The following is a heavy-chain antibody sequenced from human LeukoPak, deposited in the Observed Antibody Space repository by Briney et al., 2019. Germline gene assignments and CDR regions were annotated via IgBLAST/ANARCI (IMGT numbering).Heavy chain of an antibody. D-gene: IGHD1-26*01. Sequence: PGRSLRLSCAASGFTFSSYGMHWVRQAPGKGLEWVAVISYDGSNKYYADSVKGRFTISRDNSKNTLYLQMNSLRAEDTAVYYCAKAERGSYYFDYWGQGTLVTVSS. V-gene: IGHV3-30*18. J-gene: IGHJ4*02. CDR1: GFTFSSYG. CDR3: AKAERGSYYFDY. CDR2: ISYDGSNK.